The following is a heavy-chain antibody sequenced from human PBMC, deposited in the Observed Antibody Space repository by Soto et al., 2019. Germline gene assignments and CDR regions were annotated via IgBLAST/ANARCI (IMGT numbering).Heavy chain of an antibody. Sequence: EVQLVESGGGLLQPGGSLRLSCAVSGSTFSNDWMHWVRQAPGKGLVWVSHINSDGSSTNYADFVKGRFTIARDNAKKKVYLQMNSLRAADPAVYYCARDRSYSLDFWGQGTTVTVSS. CDR3: ARDRSYSLDF. V-gene: IGHV3-74*01. J-gene: IGHJ6*02. CDR2: INSDGSST. CDR1: GSTFSNDW.